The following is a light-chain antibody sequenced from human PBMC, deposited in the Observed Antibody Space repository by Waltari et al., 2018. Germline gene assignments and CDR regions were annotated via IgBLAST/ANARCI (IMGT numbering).Light chain of an antibody. J-gene: IGLJ3*02. V-gene: IGLV1-40*01. Sequence: QSVLTQPPSMSGAPGQKVTNPCTGGSSNFGAGYDAHWYQQFPGAAPKLLIFGNTNRPSGVPGRFSGSRSGTSASLTIDGLHSDDEAVYYCQSYDSSLSASVFGGGTTLTVL. CDR2: GNT. CDR1: SSNFGAGYD. CDR3: QSYDSSLSASV.